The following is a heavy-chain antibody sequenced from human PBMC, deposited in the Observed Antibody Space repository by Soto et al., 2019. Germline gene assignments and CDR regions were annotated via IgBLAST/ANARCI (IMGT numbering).Heavy chain of an antibody. CDR3: ARGVDYYDSSGLGY. V-gene: IGHV1-18*04. Sequence: RASVKVSCKASGYTFTSYGISWVRQAPGQGLEWMGWISAYNGNTNYAQKLQGRVTMTTDTSTSTAYMELRSLRSDDTAVYYCARGVDYYDSSGLGYWGQGTLVTVSS. CDR2: ISAYNGNT. D-gene: IGHD3-22*01. J-gene: IGHJ4*02. CDR1: GYTFTSYG.